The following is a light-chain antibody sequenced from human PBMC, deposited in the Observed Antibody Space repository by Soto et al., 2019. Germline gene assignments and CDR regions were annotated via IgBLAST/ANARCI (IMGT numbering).Light chain of an antibody. CDR3: SSYTSINTVV. CDR2: EVS. Sequence: QSVLTQPASVSGSPGQSITISCTGTNSDVGDYNYVSWYQQHPGKAPKVMIYEVSNRPSGVSNRFSGSKSGNTASLTISGLQAEDEADYYCSSYTSINTVVFGGGTKLTVL. V-gene: IGLV2-14*01. CDR1: NSDVGDYNY. J-gene: IGLJ2*01.